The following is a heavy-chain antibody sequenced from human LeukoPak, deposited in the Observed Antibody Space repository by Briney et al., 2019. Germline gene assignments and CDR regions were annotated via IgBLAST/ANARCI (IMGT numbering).Heavy chain of an antibody. J-gene: IGHJ5*02. V-gene: IGHV4-39*07. D-gene: IGHD2-21*01. CDR1: GGSISSGGYY. CDR2: IYHSGTT. Sequence: SETLFLTCTVSGGSISSGGYYWSWIRQHPGKGLEWIGSIYHSGTTYYSPSLESRVTISLDTSKNQISLKLSSVTAADTAVYYCARKIPVSMVDPWGQGTLVTVSS. CDR3: ARKIPVSMVDP.